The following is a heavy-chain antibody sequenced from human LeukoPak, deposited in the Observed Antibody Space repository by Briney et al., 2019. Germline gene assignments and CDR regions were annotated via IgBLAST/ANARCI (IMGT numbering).Heavy chain of an antibody. CDR3: AKLGEGGYSYDYLPYYFDY. CDR1: RFTFNNYG. D-gene: IGHD5-18*01. V-gene: IGHV3-30*02. Sequence: GGSLRLSCAASRFTFNNYGMHWVRQAPGKGLEWVAFIRFDGSNKYYADSVRGRFTISRDNSKNTLYLQMNSLRAEDTAVYYCAKLGEGGYSYDYLPYYFDYWGQGTLVTVSS. J-gene: IGHJ4*02. CDR2: IRFDGSNK.